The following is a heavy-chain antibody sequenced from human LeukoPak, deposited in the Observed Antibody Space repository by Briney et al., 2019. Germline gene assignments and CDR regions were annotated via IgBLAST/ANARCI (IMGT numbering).Heavy chain of an antibody. D-gene: IGHD6-25*01. CDR2: ISSSSIYI. CDR1: GFTFSSYS. Sequence: PGGSLRLSCAASGFTFSSYSMNWVRQAPGKGLEWVSSISSSSIYIYYADSVKGRFTIFRDNAKNSLYLQMYSLRAEDTAVYYCARGGRDAFDIWGQGTMVTVSS. CDR3: ARGGRDAFDI. J-gene: IGHJ3*02. V-gene: IGHV3-21*01.